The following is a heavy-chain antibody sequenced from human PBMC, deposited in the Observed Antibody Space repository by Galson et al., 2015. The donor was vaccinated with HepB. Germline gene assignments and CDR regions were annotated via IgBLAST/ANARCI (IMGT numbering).Heavy chain of an antibody. J-gene: IGHJ4*02. CDR2: ISAYNGNT. D-gene: IGHD3-10*01. Sequence: SVKVSCKASGYTFTSYGISWVRQAPGQGLEWMGWISAYNGNTNYAQKLQGRVTMTTDKSTSTAYMELRSLRSDDTAVYYCARDGPRGTLWFGEPLDYWGQGTLVTVSS. CDR3: ARDGPRGTLWFGEPLDY. V-gene: IGHV1-18*01. CDR1: GYTFTSYG.